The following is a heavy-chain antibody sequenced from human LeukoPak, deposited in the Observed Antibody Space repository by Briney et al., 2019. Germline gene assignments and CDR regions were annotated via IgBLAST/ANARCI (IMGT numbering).Heavy chain of an antibody. Sequence: GGSLRLSCAASGFTFSDYYMSWIRQAPGKGLEWVSYISSSGSTIYYADSVKGRFTISRDNAKNSLYLQMNSLRAEDTAVYYCAGSSSWSEDFDYWGQGTLVTVSS. CDR3: AGSSSWSEDFDY. D-gene: IGHD6-13*01. CDR2: ISSSGSTI. V-gene: IGHV3-11*04. CDR1: GFTFSDYY. J-gene: IGHJ4*02.